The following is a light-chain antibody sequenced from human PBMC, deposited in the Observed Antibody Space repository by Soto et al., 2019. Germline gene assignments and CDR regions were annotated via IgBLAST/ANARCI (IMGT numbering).Light chain of an antibody. CDR3: QQYYSYPQT. CDR2: AAS. CDR1: QSISSY. V-gene: IGKV1-39*01. J-gene: IGKJ1*01. Sequence: DIRMTQSPSSLSASVGDRVTITCRASQSISSYLNWYQQKPGKAPKLLIYAASTLQSGVPSRFSGSGSGTDFTLTISCLQSEDFATYYCQQYYSYPQTFGQGTKVDIK.